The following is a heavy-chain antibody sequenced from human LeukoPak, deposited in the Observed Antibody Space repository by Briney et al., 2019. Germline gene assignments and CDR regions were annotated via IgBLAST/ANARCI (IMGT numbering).Heavy chain of an antibody. CDR1: GFTFSSYS. J-gene: IGHJ4*02. D-gene: IGHD3-22*01. V-gene: IGHV3-48*01. CDR2: ISSSSSTI. Sequence: GSLRLSCAASGFTFSSYSMNWVRQAPGKGLEWVSYISSSSSTIYYADSVKGRFTISRDNAKNSLYLQMNSLRAEDTAVYYCARANTYYYDSSGHSNFDYWGQGTLVTVSS. CDR3: ARANTYYYDSSGHSNFDY.